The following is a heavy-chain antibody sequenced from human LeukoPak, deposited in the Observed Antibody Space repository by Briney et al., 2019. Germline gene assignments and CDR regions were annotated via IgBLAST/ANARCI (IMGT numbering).Heavy chain of an antibody. D-gene: IGHD2/OR15-2a*01. J-gene: IGHJ4*02. CDR2: IYYSGST. CDR3: ARSQRRTTEFNY. V-gene: IGHV4-59*01. Sequence: SETLSLTCTVSGGSISSYYWSWIRQPPGKGLEWIGYIYYSGSTDYNPSLKSRVTISVDTSKNQFSLKLSSVTAADTAVYYCARSQRRTTEFNYWGQGTLVTVSS. CDR1: GGSISSYY.